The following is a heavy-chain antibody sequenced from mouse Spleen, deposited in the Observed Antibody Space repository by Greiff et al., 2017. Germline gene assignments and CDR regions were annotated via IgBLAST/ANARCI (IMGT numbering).Heavy chain of an antibody. CDR2: INPSTGGT. D-gene: IGHD2-1*01. CDR3: ASNGNPYYFDY. CDR1: GYSFTGYY. J-gene: IGHJ2*01. V-gene: IGHV1-42*01. Sequence: VQLQQSGPELVKPGASVKISCKASGYSFTGYYMNWVKQSPEKSLEWIGEINPSTGGTTYNQKFKAKATLTVDKSSSTAYMQLKSLTSEDSAVYYCASNGNPYYFDYWGQGTTLTVSS.